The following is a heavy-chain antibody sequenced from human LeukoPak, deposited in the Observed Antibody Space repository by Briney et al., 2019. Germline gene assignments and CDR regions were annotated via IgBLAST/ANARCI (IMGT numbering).Heavy chain of an antibody. CDR3: ARRNYDNSGYYLDY. V-gene: IGHV4-59*01. J-gene: IGHJ4*02. CDR2: IYYTGFT. Sequence: SETLSLTCTVSGGSISTYYWSWIRQPPGRGLEWIGYIYYTGFTNYNPSLKTRVTISIDTPKSQFSLQLTSVTAADTAVYYCARRNYDNSGYYLDYWGQGTLVTVSS. CDR1: GGSISTYY. D-gene: IGHD3-22*01.